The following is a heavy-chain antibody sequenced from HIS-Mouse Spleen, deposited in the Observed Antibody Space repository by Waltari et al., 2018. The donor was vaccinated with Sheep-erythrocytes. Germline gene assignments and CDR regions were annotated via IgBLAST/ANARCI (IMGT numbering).Heavy chain of an antibody. J-gene: IGHJ4*02. CDR3: ARVSAGELKYYFDY. CDR1: GFTFSSYA. D-gene: IGHD1-26*01. Sequence: QVQLVESGGGVVQPERSLRLSCAASGFTFSSYAMHWVRQAPGKGLEWVAVISYDGSNKYYADSVKGRFTISRDNAKNTLYLQMNSLRAEDTAVYYCARVSAGELKYYFDYWGQGTLVTVSS. CDR2: ISYDGSNK. V-gene: IGHV3-30*04.